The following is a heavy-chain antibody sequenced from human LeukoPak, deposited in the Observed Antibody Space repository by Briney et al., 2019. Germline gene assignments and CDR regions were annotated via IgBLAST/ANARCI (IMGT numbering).Heavy chain of an antibody. CDR2: INPDGSER. CDR3: TRDLAEVPGPRMDV. V-gene: IGHV3-7*03. J-gene: IGHJ6*02. CDR1: GFSFSSYY. D-gene: IGHD6-19*01. Sequence: GGSLRLSCAASGFSFSSYYMSWVRQTPGKGLEWVALINPDGSERYYVDSVKGRFTISRDNARNSLYLQMDSLRDDDTAICFCTRDLAEVPGPRMDVWGQGTTVTVSS.